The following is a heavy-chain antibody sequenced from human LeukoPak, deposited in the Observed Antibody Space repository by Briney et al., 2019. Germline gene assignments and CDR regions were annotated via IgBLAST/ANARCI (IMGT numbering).Heavy chain of an antibody. CDR1: GFTFSGHW. Sequence: GGSLRLSCAASGFTFSGHWMSWVRQAPGKGLEWVANINQGGSDKYYVDSVKGRFTISRDNANNLLYLQMNSLRGEDTAVYYCTRDRSRAEDDWGQGTLVTVSS. V-gene: IGHV3-7*01. D-gene: IGHD1-14*01. J-gene: IGHJ4*02. CDR2: INQGGSDK. CDR3: TRDRSRAEDD.